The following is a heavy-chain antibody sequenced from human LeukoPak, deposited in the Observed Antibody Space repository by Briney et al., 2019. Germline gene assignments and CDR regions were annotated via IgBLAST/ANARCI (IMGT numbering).Heavy chain of an antibody. D-gene: IGHD1-26*01. V-gene: IGHV3-23*01. CDR3: AKDWENSGRYAGEGSY. CDR1: GFTFSSYA. CDR2: ISGSGGGST. J-gene: IGHJ4*02. Sequence: GGSLRLSCAASGFTFSSYAMSWVRQAPGKGLEWVSGISGSGGGSTYDADSVKGRFTISRDNSKSTVYLQMNSLRAEDTAVYYCAKDWENSGRYAGEGSYWGQGTLVTVSS.